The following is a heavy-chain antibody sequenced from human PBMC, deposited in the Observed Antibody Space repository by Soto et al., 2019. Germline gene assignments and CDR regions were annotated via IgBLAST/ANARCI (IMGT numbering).Heavy chain of an antibody. J-gene: IGHJ3*02. CDR3: ARLKWELPNDAFAI. CDR1: GGSFSGYY. CDR2: INHSGST. Sequence: QVQLQQWGAGLLKPSETLSLTCAVYGGSFSGYYWSWIRQPPGKGLEWIGEINHSGSTNYNPSLKSRVTISVDTSKNQFSLKLSSVTAADTAVYYCARLKWELPNDAFAIWGQGTMVTVSS. D-gene: IGHD1-26*01. V-gene: IGHV4-34*01.